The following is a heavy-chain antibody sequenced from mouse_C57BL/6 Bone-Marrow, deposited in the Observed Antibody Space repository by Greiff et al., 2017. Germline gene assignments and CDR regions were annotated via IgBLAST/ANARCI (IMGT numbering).Heavy chain of an antibody. J-gene: IGHJ2*01. Sequence: QVQLQQSGAELVRPGASVTLSCKASGYTFTDYEMHWVKQTPVHGLEWIGAIDPETGGTASNQKFKGKAILTADKSSSTAYMELRSLTSEDSAVYYCTRNYYGSSNWDFDYWGQGTTLTGSS. V-gene: IGHV1-15*01. CDR2: IDPETGGT. CDR1: GYTFTDYE. D-gene: IGHD1-1*01. CDR3: TRNYYGSSNWDFDY.